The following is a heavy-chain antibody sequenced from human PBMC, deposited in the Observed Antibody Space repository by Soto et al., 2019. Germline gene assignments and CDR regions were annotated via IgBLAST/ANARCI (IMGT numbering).Heavy chain of an antibody. CDR3: AGGTGGVRLGS. D-gene: IGHD3-16*01. CDR2: INDGGNT. CDR1: GGSFSGYY. V-gene: IGHV4-34*01. J-gene: IGHJ5*02. Sequence: QVQLQQWGAGLLKPSETLSLTCAVYGGSFSGYYWTWIRQPPGEGLEWIGEINDGGNTFYNPSLKSRLTISVYTSNNHFSLYLSSVTAAVTAVYYCAGGTGGVRLGSCGQGTLVTVSS.